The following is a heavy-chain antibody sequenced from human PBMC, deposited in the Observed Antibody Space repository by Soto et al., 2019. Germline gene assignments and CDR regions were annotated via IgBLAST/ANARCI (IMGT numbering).Heavy chain of an antibody. CDR2: LIGGHYGT. CDR3: AKGKSTGDIDWFDP. Sequence: GGSLRLSCTASGFTLQNYAMAWVRQAPGKGLEWVSTLIGGHYGTAYSYSVKGRFTVSRDNSKNCLYLQMNSLGVEDTAMYFCAKGKSTGDIDWFDPWGQGSLVPSPQ. V-gene: IGHV3-23*01. D-gene: IGHD3-10*01. J-gene: IGHJ5*02. CDR1: GFTLQNYA.